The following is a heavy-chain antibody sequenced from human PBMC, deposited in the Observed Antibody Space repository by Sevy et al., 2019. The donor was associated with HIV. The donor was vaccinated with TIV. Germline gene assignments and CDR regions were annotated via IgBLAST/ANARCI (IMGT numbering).Heavy chain of an antibody. J-gene: IGHJ4*02. CDR3: ARAAGYCSSTSCYRVGGYYFDY. V-gene: IGHV1-2*02. CDR1: GYTFTGYY. CDR2: INPNSGGK. D-gene: IGHD2-2*01. Sequence: ASVKVSCKASGYTFTGYYMHWVRQAPGQGLEWMGWINPNSGGKNYAQKFQGRVTMTRDTSISTAYMEVSRLRSDDTDVYYCARAAGYCSSTSCYRVGGYYFDYWGQGTLVTVSS.